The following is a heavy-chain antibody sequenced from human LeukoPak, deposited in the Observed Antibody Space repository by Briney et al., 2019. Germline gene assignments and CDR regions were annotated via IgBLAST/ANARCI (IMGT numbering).Heavy chain of an antibody. Sequence: PSETLSLTCAVYVESFIGYYWSGIRQPPGKGLKWIGEINHRRSTNHNPSPKSRVTISVDTTKKQFSLNCRSTTAAATAVYYCARVARTDYFYYVYMDVWGKGTTVSISS. CDR2: INHRRST. V-gene: IGHV4-34*01. CDR3: ARVARTDYFYYVYMDV. J-gene: IGHJ6*03. CDR1: VESFIGYY. D-gene: IGHD5-12*01.